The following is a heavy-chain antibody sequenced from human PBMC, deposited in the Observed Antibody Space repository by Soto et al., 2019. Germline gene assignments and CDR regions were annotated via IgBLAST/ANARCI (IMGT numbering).Heavy chain of an antibody. Sequence: QVQLQESGPGLVKPSGTLSLTCGVFGGSISNSNWWTWVRQPPGKGLEWIGEIYHSGSTNYNSSLMSRVTISLDKVNNQFSLRLTSVTAADTAVYYCARRPIVGAAIWGQGPLVTVSS. V-gene: IGHV4-4*02. CDR3: ARRPIVGAAI. CDR1: GGSISNSNW. D-gene: IGHD1-26*01. J-gene: IGHJ4*02. CDR2: IYHSGST.